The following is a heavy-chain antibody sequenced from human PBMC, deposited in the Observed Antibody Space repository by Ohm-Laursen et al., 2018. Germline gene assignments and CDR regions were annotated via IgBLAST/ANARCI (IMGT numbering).Heavy chain of an antibody. CDR3: AKGELMVYATHYYYYGMDV. CDR2: ISYDGSNK. Sequence: SLRLSCAASGFTFSSYSMHWVRQAPGKGLEWVAVISYDGSNKYYADSVKGRFTISRDNSKNTLYLQMNSLRAEDTAVYYCAKGELMVYATHYYYYGMDVWGQGTTVTVSS. D-gene: IGHD2-8*01. V-gene: IGHV3-30*18. CDR1: GFTFSSYS. J-gene: IGHJ6*02.